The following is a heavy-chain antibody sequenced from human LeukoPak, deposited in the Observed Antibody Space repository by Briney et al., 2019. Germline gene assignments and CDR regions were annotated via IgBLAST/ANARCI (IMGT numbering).Heavy chain of an antibody. CDR2: IYYSGST. J-gene: IGHJ3*02. V-gene: IGHV4-59*01. D-gene: IGHD1-26*01. Sequence: PSETLSLTCTASGGSISSYYWSWIRQPPGKGLEWIGYIYYSGSTNYNPSLKSRVTISVDTSKNQFSLKLSSVTAADTAVYYCARDMVGPTPGDAFDIWGQGTMVTVSS. CDR1: GGSISSYY. CDR3: ARDMVGPTPGDAFDI.